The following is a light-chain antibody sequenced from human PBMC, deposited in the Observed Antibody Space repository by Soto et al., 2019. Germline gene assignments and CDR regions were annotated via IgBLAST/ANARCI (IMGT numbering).Light chain of an antibody. Sequence: DIVFTQSPGTLSFSPGERATLSCRASQFLNSVYLAWYQQRPGQAPRLLIYGASIRATGIPDRFSGSGSGTDFTLTISSLEPEDFTVYYCQQYGSPTWTFGQGTKVDIK. CDR2: GAS. CDR3: QQYGSPTWT. J-gene: IGKJ1*01. CDR1: QFLNSVY. V-gene: IGKV3-20*01.